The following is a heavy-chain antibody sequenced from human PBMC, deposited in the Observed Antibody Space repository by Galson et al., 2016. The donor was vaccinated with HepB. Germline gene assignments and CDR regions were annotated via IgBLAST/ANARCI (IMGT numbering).Heavy chain of an antibody. Sequence: SVKVSCKASGGALSSYMITWVRQAPGQGLKWMGGIIPNMNTATYAQSFQGRLTISADEYTGTGYMELSSLRSDDTAVYYCARDPYYYDPTVLGADYWGQGTLVTVSS. CDR2: IIPNMNTA. CDR1: GGALSSYM. J-gene: IGHJ4*02. D-gene: IGHD3-22*01. V-gene: IGHV1-69*13. CDR3: ARDPYYYDPTVLGADY.